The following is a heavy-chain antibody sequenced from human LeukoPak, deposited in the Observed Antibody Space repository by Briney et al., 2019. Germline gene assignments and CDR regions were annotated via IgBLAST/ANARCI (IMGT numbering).Heavy chain of an antibody. CDR2: ISYDGSNK. J-gene: IGHJ4*02. CDR3: ARDLYYYDSSGYSVTADY. D-gene: IGHD3-22*01. Sequence: GGSLRLSCAASGFTFSSYAMHWVRQAPGKGLEWVAVISYDGSNKYYADSVKGRFTISRDNSKNTLYLQMNSLRAEDTAVYYCARDLYYYDSSGYSVTADYWGQGTLVTVSS. V-gene: IGHV3-30*04. CDR1: GFTFSSYA.